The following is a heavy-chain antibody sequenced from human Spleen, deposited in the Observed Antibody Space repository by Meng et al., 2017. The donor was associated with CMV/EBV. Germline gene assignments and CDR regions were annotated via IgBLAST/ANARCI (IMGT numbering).Heavy chain of an antibody. V-gene: IGHV3-23*03. CDR2: IYSGGSST. CDR1: GFTFSSYA. D-gene: IGHD2-15*01. CDR3: AKPYCSGGSCQGYFDY. J-gene: IGHJ4*02. Sequence: GGSLRLSCAASGFTFSSYAMSWVRQAPGKGLEWVSVIYSGGSSTYYADSVKGRFTISRDNSKNTLYLQMNSLRAEDTAVYYCAKPYCSGGSCQGYFDYWGQGTLVTVSS.